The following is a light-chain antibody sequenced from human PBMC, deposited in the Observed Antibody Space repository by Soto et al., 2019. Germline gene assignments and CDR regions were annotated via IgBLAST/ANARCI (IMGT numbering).Light chain of an antibody. CDR1: SSDVGGYNY. CDR2: EVS. CDR3: SSYAGSNNFVV. V-gene: IGLV2-8*01. J-gene: IGLJ3*02. Sequence: QSALTQPPSASGSPGQSVTISCTGASSDVGGYNYVSWYQHHPGKAPKLMIYEVSKRPSGVPDRFSGSKSGNTASLTVSGLQADDDADYYCSSYAGSNNFVVFGGGTKLTVL.